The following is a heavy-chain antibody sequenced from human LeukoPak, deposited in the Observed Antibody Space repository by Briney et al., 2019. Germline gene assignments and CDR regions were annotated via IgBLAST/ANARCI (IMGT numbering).Heavy chain of an antibody. V-gene: IGHV4-39*01. Sequence: PSETLSLTCTVSGGSISSSSYYWGWIRQPPGKGLEWIGNIYYSGRTYYNPSLKSRVTISVDTSKNRFSLNLSSVTAADTAVYYCARTDRSSTSCQTADWGQGTLVTVSS. CDR2: IYYSGRT. CDR3: ARTDRSSTSCQTAD. CDR1: GGSISSSSYY. D-gene: IGHD2-2*01. J-gene: IGHJ4*02.